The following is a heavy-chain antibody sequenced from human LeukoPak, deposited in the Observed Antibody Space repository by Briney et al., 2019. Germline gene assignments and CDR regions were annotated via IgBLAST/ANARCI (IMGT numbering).Heavy chain of an antibody. CDR3: ARVYYGSGSYLFDY. J-gene: IGHJ4*02. Sequence: GGSLRLSCAASGFTVSRNYMSWVRQAPGKGLEWVSVIYGGGRTYYADSVKGRFIISRDNSKNTLYLQMNSLRAEDTAMYYCARVYYGSGSYLFDYWGQGTLVTVSS. CDR1: GFTVSRNY. V-gene: IGHV3-53*01. CDR2: IYGGGRT. D-gene: IGHD3-10*01.